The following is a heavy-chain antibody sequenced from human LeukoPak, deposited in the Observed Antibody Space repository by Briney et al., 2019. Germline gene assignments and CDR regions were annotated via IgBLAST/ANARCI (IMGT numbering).Heavy chain of an antibody. J-gene: IGHJ5*02. CDR3: ARGRDYGGYLPLDP. V-gene: IGHV4-34*01. D-gene: IGHD3-16*02. CDR1: GGSFSGYY. Sequence: SETLSLTCAVYGGSFSGYYWSWIRQPPGKRLEWIGEINHSGSTNYNPSLESRVTISVDTSKNQFSLKLSSVTAADTAVYYCARGRDYGGYLPLDPWGQGILVTVSS. CDR2: INHSGST.